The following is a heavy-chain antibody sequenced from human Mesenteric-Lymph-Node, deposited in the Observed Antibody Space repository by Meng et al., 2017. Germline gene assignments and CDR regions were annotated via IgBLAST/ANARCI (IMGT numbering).Heavy chain of an antibody. Sequence: GESLKISCATSGFTFSSYAMSWVRQAPGKGLEWVSAISGSGGRTYYADSVKGRFTISRDNSKNMLYLQMNSLRAEDTAVYYCAAPSDDSSGYYYPDAFDIWGQGTMVTVSS. J-gene: IGHJ3*02. V-gene: IGHV3-23*01. D-gene: IGHD3-22*01. CDR1: GFTFSSYA. CDR2: ISGSGGRT. CDR3: AAPSDDSSGYYYPDAFDI.